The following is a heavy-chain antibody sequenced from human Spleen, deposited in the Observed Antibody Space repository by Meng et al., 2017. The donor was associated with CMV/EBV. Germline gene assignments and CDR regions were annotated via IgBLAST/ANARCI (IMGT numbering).Heavy chain of an antibody. J-gene: IGHJ6*02. V-gene: IGHV3-11*04. CDR3: ARVNRGAARNPHYYYGMDV. CDR2: IRSGGSTI. Sequence: GGSLRLSWAVSGSTFSDYYMSWIRQAPGEGMEWVSYIRSGGSTIYYADSVKGRFTISRDNAKNSLYLQMNSLRAEDTAVYYCARVNRGAARNPHYYYGMDVWGQGTTVTVSS. D-gene: IGHD6-6*01. CDR1: GSTFSDYY.